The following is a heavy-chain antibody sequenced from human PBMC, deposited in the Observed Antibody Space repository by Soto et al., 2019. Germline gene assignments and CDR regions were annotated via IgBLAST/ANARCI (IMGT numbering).Heavy chain of an antibody. CDR1: GGSISSGDYY. D-gene: IGHD3-3*01. J-gene: IGHJ5*02. Sequence: SETLSLTCTVSGGSISSGDYYWSWIRQPPGKGLEWIGYIYYSGSTYYNPSLKSRVTISVDTSKNQFSLKLSSVTAADTAVYYCARGFYDFWSGYYTGIYNWFDPWGQGTLVTVSS. CDR3: ARGFYDFWSGYYTGIYNWFDP. CDR2: IYYSGST. V-gene: IGHV4-30-4*01.